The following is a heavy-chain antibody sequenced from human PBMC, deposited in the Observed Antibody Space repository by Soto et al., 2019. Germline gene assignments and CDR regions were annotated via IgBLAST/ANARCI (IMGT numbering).Heavy chain of an antibody. D-gene: IGHD3-22*01. CDR1: GFAFSDYH. Sequence: GSLRLSCAASGFAFSDYHMSWIRQAPGKGLEWISYISTSSSYTNYADSVKGRFTISRDNAKKSLYLQMNSLRAEDTALYYCAKDLSSGPGRSWFDPWGQGT. V-gene: IGHV3-11*05. J-gene: IGHJ5*02. CDR3: AKDLSSGPGRSWFDP. CDR2: ISTSSSYT.